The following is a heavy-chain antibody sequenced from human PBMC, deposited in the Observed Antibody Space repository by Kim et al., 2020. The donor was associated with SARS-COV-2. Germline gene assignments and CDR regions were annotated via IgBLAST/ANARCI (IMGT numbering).Heavy chain of an antibody. Sequence: GGSLRLSCAASGFTFSSYSMNWVRQAPGKGLEWVSYISSSSSTIYYADSVKGRFTISRDNDKNSLYLQMNSRRAEDTAVYYCARDNRPRCVLRYFRDSRGNGMEVWGQGTTVTVSS. CDR2: ISSSSSTI. V-gene: IGHV3-48*01. D-gene: IGHD3-9*01. J-gene: IGHJ6*02. CDR3: ARDNRPRCVLRYFRDSRGNGMEV. CDR1: GFTFSSYS.